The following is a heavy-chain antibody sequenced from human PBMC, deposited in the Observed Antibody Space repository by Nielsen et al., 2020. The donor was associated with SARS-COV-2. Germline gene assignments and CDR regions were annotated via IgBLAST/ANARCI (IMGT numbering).Heavy chain of an antibody. J-gene: IGHJ4*02. V-gene: IGHV3-21*01. CDR1: GFVFTSYT. Sequence: GGSMRLSCAASGFVFTSYTMNWVRQATGKGLEWVATISTRSSYISYADSVKGRFTISSDNTRNSLFLEMHSLRADDTAVYYCAREWDWAWAYWGQGALVTVSS. CDR3: AREWDWAWAY. CDR2: ISTRSSYI. D-gene: IGHD1-26*01.